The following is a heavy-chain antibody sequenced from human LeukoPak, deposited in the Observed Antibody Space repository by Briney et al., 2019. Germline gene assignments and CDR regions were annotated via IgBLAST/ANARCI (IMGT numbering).Heavy chain of an antibody. Sequence: PSETLSLTCTVSGGSISSGGYYWSWIRQHPGKGLEWIGYIYYSGSTYYNPSLKSRVTISVDTSKNQFSLKLSSVTAADTAVYYCARDVSGYGTDDYWGQGILVTVSS. D-gene: IGHD5-12*01. CDR2: IYYSGST. CDR1: GGSISSGGYY. J-gene: IGHJ4*02. CDR3: ARDVSGYGTDDY. V-gene: IGHV4-31*03.